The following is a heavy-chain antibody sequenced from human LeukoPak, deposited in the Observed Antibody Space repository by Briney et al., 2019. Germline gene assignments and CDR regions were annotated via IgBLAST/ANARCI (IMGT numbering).Heavy chain of an antibody. Sequence: SEXXSLTCTVSGGSVSSYYWSWIRQPPGKXLEWIGYIYYSGSTNYNPSLKSRVTISVDTSKNQFSLKLSSVTAADTAVYYCARDVYGSALDYWGQGTLVTVSS. CDR1: GGSVSSYY. CDR2: IYYSGST. D-gene: IGHD3-10*01. J-gene: IGHJ4*02. CDR3: ARDVYGSALDY. V-gene: IGHV4-59*02.